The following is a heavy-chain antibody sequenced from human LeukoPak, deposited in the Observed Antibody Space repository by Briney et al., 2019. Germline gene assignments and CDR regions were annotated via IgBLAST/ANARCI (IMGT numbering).Heavy chain of an antibody. J-gene: IGHJ4*02. D-gene: IGHD3-10*01. V-gene: IGHV3-23*01. CDR3: AKHLWRDLLWFGEGYYFGY. CDR1: GSPFSNYA. CDR2: ISGSDTNT. Sequence: GGSLRLSCAASGSPFSNYAMSWVRQAPGKGLEWVSVISGSDTNTYYADSVKGRFTISRDNSKNTLYLHMNSLRAEDTALYYCAKHLWRDLLWFGEGYYFGYWGQGTLVTVSS.